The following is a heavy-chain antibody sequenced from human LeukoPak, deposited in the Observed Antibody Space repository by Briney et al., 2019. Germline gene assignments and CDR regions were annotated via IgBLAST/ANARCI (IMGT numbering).Heavy chain of an antibody. D-gene: IGHD6-19*01. CDR1: GYTFSTYG. V-gene: IGHV1-18*01. CDR2: MSPGNGNT. Sequence: ASVKVSCKASGYTFSTYGISWVRQAPGQGLEWMGWMSPGNGNTNYAQTLQGRVSMTRDTPTSTAYRQLRSLRSDDTAVYYCARVSVGSGYDACEIWGQGTMVTVSS. CDR3: ARVSVGSGYDACEI. J-gene: IGHJ3*02.